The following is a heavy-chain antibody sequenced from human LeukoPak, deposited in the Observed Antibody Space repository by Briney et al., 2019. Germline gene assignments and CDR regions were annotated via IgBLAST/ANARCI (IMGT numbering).Heavy chain of an antibody. CDR1: GGSITSYY. Sequence: SETLSLTCRVSGGSITSYYWSWIRQPAGKGMEWIGSMYASGSPNYNPSLKSRVTISVDTSKNQFSLKLSSVTAADTAVYYCAGWGLKGYYFDYWGQGTLVTVSS. CDR2: MYASGSP. V-gene: IGHV4-4*07. J-gene: IGHJ4*02. CDR3: AGWGLKGYYFDY. D-gene: IGHD3-16*01.